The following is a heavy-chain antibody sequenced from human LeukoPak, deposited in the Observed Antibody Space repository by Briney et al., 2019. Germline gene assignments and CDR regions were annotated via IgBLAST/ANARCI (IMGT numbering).Heavy chain of an antibody. CDR2: ISGSGGST. V-gene: IGHV3-23*01. CDR1: GFTFSSYA. CDR3: EVYGDHNLHPAFDI. Sequence: PGGSLRLSCAASGFTFSSYAMSWVRQAPGKGLEWVSAISGSGGSTYYADSVKGRFTISRDNSKNTLYLQMNSLRAEDTAVYYCEVYGDHNLHPAFDIWGQGTMVTVSS. J-gene: IGHJ3*02. D-gene: IGHD4-17*01.